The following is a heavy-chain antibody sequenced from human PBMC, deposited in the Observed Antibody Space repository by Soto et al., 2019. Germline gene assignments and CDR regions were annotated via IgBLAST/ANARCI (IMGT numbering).Heavy chain of an antibody. D-gene: IGHD4-17*01. CDR2: TYDSGST. J-gene: IGHJ2*01. CDR1: GGSISGGGYY. Sequence: QVQLQESGPGLVKPSETLSLTCTVSGGSISGGGYYWSWIRQPPGKGLEWIGYTYDSGSTYYNPSLKIRISISVDTSKNQFSLRLTSVTAADTAVYYCASEIIPLTTDWYFDLWGRGTLVTVSS. V-gene: IGHV4-30-4*01. CDR3: ASEIIPLTTDWYFDL.